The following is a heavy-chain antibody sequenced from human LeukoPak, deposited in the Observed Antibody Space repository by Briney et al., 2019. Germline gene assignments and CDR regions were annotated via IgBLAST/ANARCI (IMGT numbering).Heavy chain of an antibody. CDR1: GFTFSSYS. V-gene: IGHV3-21*01. J-gene: IGHJ6*03. CDR3: ARVAAAGNYYYYMDV. Sequence: NPGGSLRLSCAASGFTFSSYSMNWVRQAPGKGLEWVSSISSSSSYIYYADSVKGRFTISRDNAKNSLYLQMNSLRAEDTAVYYCARVAAAGNYYYYMDVWGKGTTVTISS. CDR2: ISSSSSYI. D-gene: IGHD6-13*01.